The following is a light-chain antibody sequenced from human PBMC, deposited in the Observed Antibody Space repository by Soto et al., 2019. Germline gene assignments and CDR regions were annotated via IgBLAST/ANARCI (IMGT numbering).Light chain of an antibody. CDR1: QSVSSSY. Sequence: EIVLTQSPGTLSLSPGERATLSCRASQSVSSSYLAWYQQRPGQAPRLLIFGAAYRATGIPDRFSGSGSGTDFTLTISRLVPEDFAVYYCQQYISSPPEFTFGPGTKVDIK. CDR3: QQYISSPPEFT. V-gene: IGKV3-20*01. J-gene: IGKJ3*01. CDR2: GAA.